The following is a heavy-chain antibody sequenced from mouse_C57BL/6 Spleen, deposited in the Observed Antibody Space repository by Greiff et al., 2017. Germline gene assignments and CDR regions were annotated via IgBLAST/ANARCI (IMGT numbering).Heavy chain of an antibody. V-gene: IGHV1-55*01. CDR3: ARPHYYGSSPWYFDV. J-gene: IGHJ1*03. CDR1: GYTFTSYW. Sequence: QVQLQQPGAELVKPGASVKMSCKASGYTFTSYWITWMKQRPGQGLEWIGDIYPGSGSTNYNEKFKSKATLTVDTSSSTAYMQLSSLTSEDSAVYYCARPHYYGSSPWYFDVWGTGTTVTVSS. D-gene: IGHD1-1*01. CDR2: IYPGSGST.